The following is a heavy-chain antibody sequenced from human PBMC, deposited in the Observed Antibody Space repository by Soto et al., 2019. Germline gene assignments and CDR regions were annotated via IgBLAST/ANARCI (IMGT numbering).Heavy chain of an antibody. CDR1: GGSISGGGYY. J-gene: IGHJ4*02. CDR2: IYYSGST. V-gene: IGHV4-31*03. CDR3: ARTGERWILGYYFDY. D-gene: IGHD2-2*03. Sequence: PSETLCLTSPVSGGSISGGGYYWSWMGQHPGKGLEWIGYIYYSGSTYYNPSLKSRVTISVDTSKNPFSLKLSSVTAADTAVYYCARTGERWILGYYFDYWGQGTLVTVSS.